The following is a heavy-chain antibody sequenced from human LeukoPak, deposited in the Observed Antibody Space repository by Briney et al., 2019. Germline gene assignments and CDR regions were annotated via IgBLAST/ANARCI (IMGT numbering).Heavy chain of an antibody. Sequence: GRSLRLSCAASGFTFSSYGMHWVRQAPGKGREWVAVIWYDGSNKYYADSVKGRFTISRDNSKNTLYLQMNSLRAEDTAVYYCAKDRRGDSSGYGYWGQGTLVTVSS. CDR2: IWYDGSNK. CDR3: AKDRRGDSSGYGY. V-gene: IGHV3-33*06. J-gene: IGHJ4*02. CDR1: GFTFSSYG. D-gene: IGHD3-22*01.